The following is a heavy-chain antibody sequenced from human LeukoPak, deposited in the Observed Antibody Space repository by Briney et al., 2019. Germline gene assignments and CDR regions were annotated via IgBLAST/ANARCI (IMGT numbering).Heavy chain of an antibody. D-gene: IGHD1-14*01. CDR2: IKQDGSEK. Sequence: GGSLRLSCAASGFTFSSYWMSWVRQAPGKGLEWVANIKQDGSEKYYVDSVKGRFTISRDNAKNSLYLQMNSLRAEDTAVYCCARELFGTGDAFDIWGQGTMVTVSS. V-gene: IGHV3-7*01. CDR3: ARELFGTGDAFDI. CDR1: GFTFSSYW. J-gene: IGHJ3*02.